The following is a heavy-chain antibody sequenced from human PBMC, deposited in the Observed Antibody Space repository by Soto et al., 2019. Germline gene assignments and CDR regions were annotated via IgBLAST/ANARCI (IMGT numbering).Heavy chain of an antibody. CDR1: GYTFTSYG. CDR3: ARDQTRDDFWFPYNWFDP. V-gene: IGHV1-18*01. CDR2: ISAYNGNT. D-gene: IGHD3-3*01. Sequence: ASVKVSRKASGYTFTSYGISWVRQAPGQGLEWMGWISAYNGNTNYAQKLQGRVTMTTDTSTSTAYMELRSLRSDDTAVYYCARDQTRDDFWFPYNWFDPWGQGTLVTVSS. J-gene: IGHJ5*02.